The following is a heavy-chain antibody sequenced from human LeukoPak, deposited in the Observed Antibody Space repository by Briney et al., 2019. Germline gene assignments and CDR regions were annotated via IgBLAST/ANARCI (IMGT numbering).Heavy chain of an antibody. Sequence: GGSLRLSCAASGITFSAYSMNWVRQAPGKGLEWVSYISSTSSTIHYADSVKGRFTISRDNAKNSLYLQMNSLRAEDTAVYYCARGYTGTRYQSYWGQGTLVTVSS. J-gene: IGHJ4*02. CDR2: ISSTSSTI. V-gene: IGHV3-48*01. CDR1: GITFSAYS. D-gene: IGHD2-2*01. CDR3: ARGYTGTRYQSY.